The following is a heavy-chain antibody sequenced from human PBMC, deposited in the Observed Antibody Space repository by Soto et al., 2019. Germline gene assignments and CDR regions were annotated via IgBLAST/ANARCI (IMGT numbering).Heavy chain of an antibody. CDR1: GYTFTSYG. J-gene: IGHJ3*02. CDR3: ARDLRKRYCSGGSCPMDAFDI. Sequence: ASVKVSCKASGYTFTSYGISWVRQAPGQGLEWMGWISAYNGNTNYAQKPQGRVTMTTDTSTSTAYMELRSLRSDDTAVYYCARDLRKRYCSGGSCPMDAFDIWGQGTMVTVSS. V-gene: IGHV1-18*04. D-gene: IGHD2-15*01. CDR2: ISAYNGNT.